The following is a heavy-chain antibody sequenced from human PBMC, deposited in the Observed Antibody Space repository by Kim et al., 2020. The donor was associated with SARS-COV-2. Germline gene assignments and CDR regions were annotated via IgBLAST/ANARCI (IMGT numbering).Heavy chain of an antibody. J-gene: IGHJ4*02. V-gene: IGHV1-69*13. Sequence: SVKVSCKASGGTFSSYAISWVRQAPGQGLEWMGGIIPIFGTANYAQKFQGRVTITADESTSTAYMELSSLRSEDTAVYYCARDSSGWYGPLDYWGQGTLVSVSS. D-gene: IGHD6-19*01. CDR2: IIPIFGTA. CDR3: ARDSSGWYGPLDY. CDR1: GGTFSSYA.